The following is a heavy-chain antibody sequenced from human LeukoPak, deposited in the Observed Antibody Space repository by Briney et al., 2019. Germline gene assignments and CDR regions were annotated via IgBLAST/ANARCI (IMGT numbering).Heavy chain of an antibody. Sequence: GASVKVSCKASGYTFTSYGISWVRQAPGQGLEWMGWISAYNGNTNYAQKLQGRVTMTTDTSTSTAYMELRSLRSDDTAVYYCARVVDILTGYYSEGYHYGMDVWGQGTTVTVSS. CDR1: GYTFTSYG. CDR3: ARVVDILTGYYSEGYHYGMDV. CDR2: ISAYNGNT. D-gene: IGHD3-9*01. V-gene: IGHV1-18*01. J-gene: IGHJ6*02.